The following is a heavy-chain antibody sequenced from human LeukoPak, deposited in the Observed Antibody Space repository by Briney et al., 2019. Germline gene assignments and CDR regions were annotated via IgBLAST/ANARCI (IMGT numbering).Heavy chain of an antibody. Sequence: PGGSLRLSCAASGFTFSSYWMNWARQAPGKGVGWVASINHNGNVNYYVESVKGRFTISRDNAKNSLYLQMSNLRAEDTAVYFCARGGAFDVWGQGATVTVSS. V-gene: IGHV3-7*03. CDR3: ARGGAFDV. D-gene: IGHD4/OR15-4a*01. CDR2: INHNGNVN. CDR1: GFTFSSYW. J-gene: IGHJ6*02.